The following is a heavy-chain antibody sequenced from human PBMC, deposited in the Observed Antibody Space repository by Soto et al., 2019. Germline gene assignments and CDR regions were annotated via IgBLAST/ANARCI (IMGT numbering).Heavy chain of an antibody. CDR2: INPGGREK. CDR1: GFTFGSYL. J-gene: IGHJ3*01. V-gene: IGHV3-7*01. CDR3: AKYGAGNYGAYALDL. Sequence: GGSLRLSCAASGFTFGSYLMSRVRQAPGKGLEWVANINPGGREKNYVDSVKGRFSIFRDDAEKSHHLQMNSLRVEDTAVYYCAKYGAGNYGAYALDLWGQGTMVTVS. D-gene: IGHD3-10*01.